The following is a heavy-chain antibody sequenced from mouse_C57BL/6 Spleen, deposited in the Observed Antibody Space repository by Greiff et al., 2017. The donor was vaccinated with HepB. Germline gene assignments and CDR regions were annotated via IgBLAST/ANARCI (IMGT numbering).Heavy chain of an antibody. CDR3: ARWGTTVVDWYFDV. V-gene: IGHV1-64*01. CDR2: IHPNSGST. D-gene: IGHD1-1*01. CDR1: GYTFTSYW. Sequence: QVQPQQPGAELVKPGASVKLSCKASGYTFTSYWMHWVKQRPGQGLEWIGMIHPNSGSTNYNEKFKSKAILTVDKSSSTAYMHLSSLTSEDSAVYYCARWGTTVVDWYFDVWGTGTTVTVSS. J-gene: IGHJ1*03.